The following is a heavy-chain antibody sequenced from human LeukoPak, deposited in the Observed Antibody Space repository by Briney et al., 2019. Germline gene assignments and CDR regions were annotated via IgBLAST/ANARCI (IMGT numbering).Heavy chain of an antibody. V-gene: IGHV3-30-3*01. CDR1: GFTFSSYA. D-gene: IGHD2-8*01. J-gene: IGHJ6*02. Sequence: PGRSLRLSCAASGFTFSSYAMHWVRHAPGKGLEWVAVISYDGSDKYYADSVKGRFTISRDNSKNTLYLQMNSLRAEDTAVYYCARGPERTGVGTRYYYDMDVWGQGTTVTVCS. CDR3: ARGPERTGVGTRYYYDMDV. CDR2: ISYDGSDK.